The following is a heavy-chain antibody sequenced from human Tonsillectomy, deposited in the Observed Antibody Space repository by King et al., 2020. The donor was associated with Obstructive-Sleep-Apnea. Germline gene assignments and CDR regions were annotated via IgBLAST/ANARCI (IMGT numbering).Heavy chain of an antibody. CDR2: IDPDDSYT. V-gene: IGHV5-10-1*01. D-gene: IGHD5-24*01. CDR1: GYSFTTYW. CDR3: ARHRDRDGNPRLAY. Sequence: QLVQSGAEVKKPGESLRISCKGSGYSFTTYWISWVRQMPGKGLEWMGRIDPDDSYTNYSPSFEGHVTFSVDKSISTAYLQWSSLKASDTAIYICARHRDRDGNPRLAYWGQGTLVTVSS. J-gene: IGHJ4*02.